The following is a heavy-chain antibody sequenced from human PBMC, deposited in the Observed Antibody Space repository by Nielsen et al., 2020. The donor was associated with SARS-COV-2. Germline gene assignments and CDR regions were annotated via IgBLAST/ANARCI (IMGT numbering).Heavy chain of an antibody. CDR3: ASRIVAAFDF. V-gene: IGHV1-3*01. D-gene: IGHD1-26*01. J-gene: IGHJ4*02. CDR1: GYTFSHYS. Sequence: ASVKVSCKASGYTFSHYSLHWVRQAPGQGLQWMGWINGGDGNTKYSQEFQGRLTITRDTSASTVYMALSSLRSEDTAIYYCASRIVAAFDFRGQGTLLAVSS. CDR2: INGGDGNT.